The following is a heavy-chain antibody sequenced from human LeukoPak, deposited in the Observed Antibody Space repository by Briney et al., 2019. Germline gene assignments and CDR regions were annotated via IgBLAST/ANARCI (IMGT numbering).Heavy chain of an antibody. V-gene: IGHV3-30*02. CDR3: ATGPRGGYCSSTSCYGPFLPSAY. D-gene: IGHD2-2*01. CDR2: IRYDGSNK. CDR1: GFTFSSYG. Sequence: GGSLRLSCAASGFTFSSYGMHWVRQAPGKGLEWVAFIRYDGSNKYYADSVKGRFTISRDNSKNTLYLQMNSLRAEDTAVYYCATGPRGGYCSSTSCYGPFLPSAYWGQGTLVTVSS. J-gene: IGHJ4*02.